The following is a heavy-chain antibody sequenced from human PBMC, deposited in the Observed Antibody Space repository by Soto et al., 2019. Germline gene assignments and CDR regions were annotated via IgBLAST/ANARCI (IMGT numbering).Heavy chain of an antibody. D-gene: IGHD1-26*01. V-gene: IGHV4-30-4*01. CDR2: IYYSGST. CDR3: AKVFSGSTGEFDY. CDR1: GGSISSGDYY. Sequence: SETLSLTCTVSGGSISSGDYYWSWIRQPPGKGLEWIGYIYYSGSTYYNPSLKSRVTISVDTSKNQFSLKLSSVTAADTAVYYCAKVFSGSTGEFDYWGQGTLVTVSS. J-gene: IGHJ4*02.